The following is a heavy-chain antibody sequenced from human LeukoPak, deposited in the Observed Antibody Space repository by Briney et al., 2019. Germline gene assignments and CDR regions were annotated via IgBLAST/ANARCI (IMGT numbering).Heavy chain of an antibody. V-gene: IGHV4-59*11. J-gene: IGHJ4*02. CDR1: GGSISSHY. D-gene: IGHD1-1*01. CDR3: ARVQTGTIDY. CDR2: IYYSGST. Sequence: SETLSLTCTVSGGSISSHYWSWIRQPPGKGLEWIGYIYYSGSTNYNPSLKSRVTISVDTSKNQFSLKLSYVTAADTAVYYCARVQTGTIDYWGQGTLVTVSS.